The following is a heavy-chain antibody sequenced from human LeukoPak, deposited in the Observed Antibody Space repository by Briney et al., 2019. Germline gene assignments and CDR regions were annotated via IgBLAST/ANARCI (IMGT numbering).Heavy chain of an antibody. V-gene: IGHV3-21*01. Sequence: GGSLRLSCAASGFTFSSYSMNWVRQAPGKGLEWVSSISSSSSYIYYADSVKGRFTISRDNAKNSLYLQMKSLRAEDTAVYYCARVKAVAGTGFDYWGQGTLVTVSS. J-gene: IGHJ4*02. CDR2: ISSSSSYI. CDR1: GFTFSSYS. D-gene: IGHD6-19*01. CDR3: ARVKAVAGTGFDY.